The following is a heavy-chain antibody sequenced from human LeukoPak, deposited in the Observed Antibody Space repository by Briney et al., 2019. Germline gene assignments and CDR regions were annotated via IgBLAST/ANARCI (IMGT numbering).Heavy chain of an antibody. D-gene: IGHD2-15*01. CDR2: ITGSTYTT. Sequence: GGTLRLSRAASGFLFNSYGMSWVRQAPGLGLEWVSAITGSTYTTYYADSVKGRFTISRDNSRNTLFLQMNSLRADDTAVYYCVKDQLNRFCSAGSCSITHDYWGQGTLVTVSS. CDR1: GFLFNSYG. J-gene: IGHJ4*02. V-gene: IGHV3-23*01. CDR3: VKDQLNRFCSAGSCSITHDY.